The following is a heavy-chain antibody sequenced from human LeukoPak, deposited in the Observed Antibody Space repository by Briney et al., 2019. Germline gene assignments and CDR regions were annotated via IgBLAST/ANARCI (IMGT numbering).Heavy chain of an antibody. V-gene: IGHV4-4*07. J-gene: IGHJ5*02. D-gene: IGHD1-26*01. CDR2: IYTSGST. Sequence: SETLSLTCTVSGGSISSYYWSWIRQPAGKGLEWIGRIYTSGSTNYNPSLKSRVTMSVDTSKNQFSLKLSSVTAADTAVYYCARGLRRVGSYDWFDPWGQGTLVTVSS. CDR1: GGSISSYY. CDR3: ARGLRRVGSYDWFDP.